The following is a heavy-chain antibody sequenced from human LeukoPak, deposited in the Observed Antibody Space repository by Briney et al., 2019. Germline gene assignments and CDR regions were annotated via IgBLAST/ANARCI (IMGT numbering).Heavy chain of an antibody. CDR1: GGSISSSSYY. CDR2: IYYSGST. CDR3: ARLPNYYDSSGYSYYFDY. V-gene: IGHV4-39*01. Sequence: SETLSLTCTVSGGSISSSSYYWGWIRQPPGKGLEWIGSIYYSGSTYYNPSLKSRVTISVDTSKNQFSLKLSSVTAADTAVYYCARLPNYYDSSGYSYYFDYWGQGTLVTVSS. D-gene: IGHD3-22*01. J-gene: IGHJ4*02.